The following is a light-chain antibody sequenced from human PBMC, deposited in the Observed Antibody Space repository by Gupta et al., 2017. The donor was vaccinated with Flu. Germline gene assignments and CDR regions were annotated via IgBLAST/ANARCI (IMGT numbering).Light chain of an antibody. V-gene: IGKV1-39*01. CDR3: QKSYSVRPYR. J-gene: IGKJ2*03. CDR1: HDISNY. Sequence: DIHMTQSPSSLSASVGDRVTITCRPSHDISNYLNCYQHIPGKDPRLLIYAESNLQSGVPSRLSGSGWGTDFTLTISSRQEEEFARDYCQKSYSVRPYRFGQGTRLEIK. CDR2: AES.